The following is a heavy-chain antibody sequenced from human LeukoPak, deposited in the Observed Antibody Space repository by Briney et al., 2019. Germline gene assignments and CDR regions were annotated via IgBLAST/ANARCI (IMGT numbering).Heavy chain of an antibody. J-gene: IGHJ4*02. CDR1: GGSISSYY. V-gene: IGHV4-59*01. CDR2: ISYSGST. D-gene: IGHD2-15*01. Sequence: PSETLSLTCTVSGGSISSYYWSWIRQPPGKGLEWIRYISYSGSTNCNPSLKSRVTISADTSKNQFSLKLSSVTAADTAVYFCAREVRYCSGGSCYSAWVDYWGQGTLVTVSS. CDR3: AREVRYCSGGSCYSAWVDY.